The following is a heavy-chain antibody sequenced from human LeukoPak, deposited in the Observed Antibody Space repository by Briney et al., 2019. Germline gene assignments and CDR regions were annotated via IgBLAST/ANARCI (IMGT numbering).Heavy chain of an antibody. V-gene: IGHV1-2*02. D-gene: IGHD3-10*01. CDR2: IDPNSGGT. Sequence: ASVKVSCKASGYTFTGYYMHWVRQAPGQGLEWMGWIDPNSGGTNYAQKFQGRVTMTRDTSISTAYMELSRLRSDDTAVYYCARDTTMVRGVLKDDYWGQGTLVTVSS. CDR1: GYTFTGYY. J-gene: IGHJ4*02. CDR3: ARDTTMVRGVLKDDY.